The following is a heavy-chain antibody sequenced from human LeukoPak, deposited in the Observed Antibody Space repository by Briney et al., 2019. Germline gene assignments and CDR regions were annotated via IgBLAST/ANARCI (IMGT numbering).Heavy chain of an antibody. CDR1: GFTFSNYA. V-gene: IGHV3-23*01. CDR3: ARNVNHWNHVDC. CDR2: IGGSGFKT. D-gene: IGHD1-1*01. J-gene: IGHJ4*02. Sequence: GGSLRLSCGASGFTFSNYAMTWVRQAPGMGLEWVSSIGGSGFKTYYAGSVKGRFSISRDNSKNTLYLQMNSLRDEDTAIYYCARNVNHWNHVDCWGQGTRVTVSS.